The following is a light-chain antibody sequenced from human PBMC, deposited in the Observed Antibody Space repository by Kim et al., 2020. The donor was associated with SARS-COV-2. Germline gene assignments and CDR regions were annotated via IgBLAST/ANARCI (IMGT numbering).Light chain of an antibody. Sequence: SLSPGDRAPLSCKASQSVGNYLAWYQQKPGQAPRLLLYAASNRATGIPARFSGRGSGTDFTLTISSLEPEDFVLYYCHQRRDWPNTFGQGTKLEI. CDR2: AAS. V-gene: IGKV3-11*01. CDR1: QSVGNY. CDR3: HQRRDWPNT. J-gene: IGKJ2*01.